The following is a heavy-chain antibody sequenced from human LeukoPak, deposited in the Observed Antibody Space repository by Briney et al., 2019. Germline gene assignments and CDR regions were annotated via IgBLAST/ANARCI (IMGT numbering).Heavy chain of an antibody. V-gene: IGHV4-34*01. CDR2: INHTGST. Sequence: SETLSLTCAVYGGSFSGYYWSWIRQPPGKGLEWIGEINHTGSTNYNPSLKSRVTISVDTSKNQFSLKLSSVIAADTAVYCASGAYSYYYMDVWGKGTTVTISS. CDR1: GGSFSGYY. D-gene: IGHD4-11*01. J-gene: IGHJ6*03. CDR3: ASGAYSYYYMDV.